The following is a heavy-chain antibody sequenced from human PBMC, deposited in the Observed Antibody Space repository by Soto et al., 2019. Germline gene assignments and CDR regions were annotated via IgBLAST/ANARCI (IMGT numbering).Heavy chain of an antibody. V-gene: IGHV3-53*01. Sequence: GGSLRLSCAASGFTVSSNYMSWVRQAPGKGLEWVSTIDSGIYTYYVDSVKGRFTISRDISKNTLDLQMNSLRAEDTAVYYCAKRSIPSAREFFFANWGQGTLVTVSS. CDR1: GFTVSSNY. CDR3: AKRSIPSAREFFFAN. D-gene: IGHD3-10*01. J-gene: IGHJ4*02. CDR2: IDSGIYT.